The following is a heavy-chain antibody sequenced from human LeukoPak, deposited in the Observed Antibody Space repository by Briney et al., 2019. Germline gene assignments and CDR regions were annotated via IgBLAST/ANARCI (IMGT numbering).Heavy chain of an antibody. CDR3: AKVMPLYQLQWGLYDY. V-gene: IGHV3-23*01. CDR1: GFTFSSYA. D-gene: IGHD2-2*01. J-gene: IGHJ4*02. CDR2: ISGSGGST. Sequence: GSLRLSCAASGFTFSSYAMSWVRPAPGKGLEWVSAISGSGGSTYYADSVKGRFTISRDNSKNTLYLQMNSLRAEDTAVYYCAKVMPLYQLQWGLYDYWGQGTLVTVSS.